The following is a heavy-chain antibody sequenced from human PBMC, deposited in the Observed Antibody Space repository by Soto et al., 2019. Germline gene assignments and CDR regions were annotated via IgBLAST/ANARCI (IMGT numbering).Heavy chain of an antibody. V-gene: IGHV3-21*01. CDR1: GFIFSSYS. Sequence: EVQLVESGGCLVKPGGSLRLSCAASGFIFSSYSMNWVRQAPGKGLEWVSSISSSSSYIYYADSVKGRFTISRDNAKNSLYLHMNSLRAEDTAVYYCARDDTSGFYYLWGQGTLVTVSS. CDR3: ARDDTSGFYYL. D-gene: IGHD3-22*01. J-gene: IGHJ5*02. CDR2: ISSSSSYI.